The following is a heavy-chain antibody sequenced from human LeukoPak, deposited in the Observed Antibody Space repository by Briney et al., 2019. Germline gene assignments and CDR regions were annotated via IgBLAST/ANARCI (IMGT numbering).Heavy chain of an antibody. CDR1: GFAFSSYG. Sequence: GGSLRLSCAASGFAFSSYGMHWLRQSPGKGLEWVAFIRYDGSNKYYADSMKGRFTISRDNSKNSLYLQMNSLRTEDTAVYYCAKNQMRNWFGPWGQGTLVTVSS. V-gene: IGHV3-30*02. D-gene: IGHD5-24*01. J-gene: IGHJ5*02. CDR2: IRYDGSNK. CDR3: AKNQMRNWFGP.